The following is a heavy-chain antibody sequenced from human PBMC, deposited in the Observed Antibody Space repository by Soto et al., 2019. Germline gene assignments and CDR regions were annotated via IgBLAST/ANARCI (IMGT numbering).Heavy chain of an antibody. CDR1: GFSLSTSGVG. D-gene: IGHD3-10*01. CDR3: ARGGWTTYYSPFFDY. Sequence: SGPTLVNPTQTLTLTCTFSGFSLSTSGVGVGWNRQPPGKALEWLAVIYWDDDKRYSPSLKSRLTITKDTSKNQVVLTLTNVDTVDTATYYCARGGWTTYYSPFFDYWGQGTLVTVSS. CDR2: IYWDDDK. J-gene: IGHJ4*02. V-gene: IGHV2-5*02.